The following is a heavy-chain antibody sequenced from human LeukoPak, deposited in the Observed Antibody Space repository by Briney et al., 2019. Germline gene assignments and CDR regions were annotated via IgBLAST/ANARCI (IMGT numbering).Heavy chain of an antibody. D-gene: IGHD4-17*01. V-gene: IGHV1-69*13. CDR2: IIPIFGTA. J-gene: IGHJ5*02. CDR3: ATSTATTFSGKNWFDP. Sequence: GASVKVSCKASGGTFSSYAISWVRQAPGRGLEWMGGIIPIFGTANYAQKFQGRVTITADESTSTAYMELSSLRPEDTAVYYCATSTATTFSGKNWFDPWGQGTLVTVSS. CDR1: GGTFSSYA.